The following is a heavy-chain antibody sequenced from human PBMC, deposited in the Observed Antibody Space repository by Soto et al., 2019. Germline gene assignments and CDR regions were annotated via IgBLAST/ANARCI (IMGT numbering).Heavy chain of an antibody. V-gene: IGHV1-8*01. D-gene: IGHD3-3*01. Sequence: GASVKVCCKASVYTYTSYDINWVRQANKQGLEWMGWMNPNSGNTGYAQKFQGRVTMTRNTSISTAYMELSSLRSEDTAVYYCARRYDFWSGYYSSPQYDYWGQGTLVTVSS. J-gene: IGHJ4*02. CDR1: VYTYTSYD. CDR3: ARRYDFWSGYYSSPQYDY. CDR2: MNPNSGNT.